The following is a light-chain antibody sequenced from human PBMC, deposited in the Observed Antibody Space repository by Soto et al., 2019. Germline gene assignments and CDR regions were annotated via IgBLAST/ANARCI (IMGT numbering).Light chain of an antibody. CDR3: SSYAGSNNVI. CDR2: EVS. CDR1: SSDVGGYNY. V-gene: IGLV2-8*01. J-gene: IGLJ2*01. Sequence: QSVLTQPPSASGSPGQSVTISCTGTSSDVGGYNYVSWYQQHAGKAPKLMMYEVSKRPPGVPDRFSGSKSGNTASLTVSGLQAEDEADYYCSSYAGSNNVIFGGGTKLTVL.